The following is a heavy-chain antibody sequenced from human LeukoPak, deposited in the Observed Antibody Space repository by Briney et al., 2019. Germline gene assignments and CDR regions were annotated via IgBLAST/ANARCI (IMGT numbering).Heavy chain of an antibody. Sequence: GGSLRLSCAASGFTFSSYWMHWVRKAQGKGLVWVSRINNDGSSTSYADSVKGRFTISRDNAKNTLYLQMNSLRAEDTAVYYCARGSYYDLTYYFDYWGQGTLVTVSS. CDR3: ARGSYYDLTYYFDY. CDR2: INNDGSST. D-gene: IGHD3-10*01. CDR1: GFTFSSYW. J-gene: IGHJ4*02. V-gene: IGHV3-74*01.